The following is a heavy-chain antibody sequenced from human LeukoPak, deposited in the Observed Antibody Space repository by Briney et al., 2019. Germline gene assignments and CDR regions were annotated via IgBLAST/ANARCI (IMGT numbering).Heavy chain of an antibody. Sequence: GGSLRLSCAASGFTFSSYSMNWVRQAPGKGLEWVSYISSSSTIYYADSVKGRFTISRDNAKNSLYLQMNSLRAGDTAVYYCARDRDSSGYYGFDYWGQGTLVTVSS. V-gene: IGHV3-48*01. J-gene: IGHJ4*02. CDR1: GFTFSSYS. CDR3: ARDRDSSGYYGFDY. CDR2: ISSSSTI. D-gene: IGHD3-22*01.